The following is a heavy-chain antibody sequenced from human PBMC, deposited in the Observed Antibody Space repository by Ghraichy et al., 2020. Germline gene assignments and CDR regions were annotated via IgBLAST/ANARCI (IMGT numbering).Heavy chain of an antibody. D-gene: IGHD3-22*01. V-gene: IGHV3-48*02. CDR1: GFTFSSDS. Sequence: GGSLRLSCAASGFTFSSDSMNWVRQAPGKGLEWVSYISSSSSTIYYADSVKGRFTISRDNAKNSLYLQMNSLRDEDTAVYYCAREPGYYDSSGYYYFDYWGQGTLVTVSS. CDR2: ISSSSSTI. J-gene: IGHJ4*02. CDR3: AREPGYYDSSGYYYFDY.